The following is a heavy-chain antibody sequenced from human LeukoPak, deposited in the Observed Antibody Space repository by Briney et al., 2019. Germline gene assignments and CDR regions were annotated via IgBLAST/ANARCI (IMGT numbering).Heavy chain of an antibody. J-gene: IGHJ6*02. CDR3: AKYTVTTPYYYYGMDV. Sequence: GGSLRLSCTATGFIFRSYAMTWVRQAPNKGLEWVSSISGGGGTTYYADSVKGRFTISRDNSKNTLYLQMNSLRAEDTAVYYCAKYTVTTPYYYYGMDVWGQGTTVTVSS. CDR1: GFIFRSYA. V-gene: IGHV3-23*01. CDR2: ISGGGGTT. D-gene: IGHD4-17*01.